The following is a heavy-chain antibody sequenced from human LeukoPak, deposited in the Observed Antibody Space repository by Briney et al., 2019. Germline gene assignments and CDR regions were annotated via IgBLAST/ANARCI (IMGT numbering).Heavy chain of an antibody. CDR3: ARDGRIAARPNYYYYMDV. D-gene: IGHD6-6*01. V-gene: IGHV1-8*01. Sequence: GASVKVSCKASGYTFTSFDINWVRQATGQGLEWMGWMNPNSGNTGYAQKFQGRVTITADKSTSTAYMELSSLRSEDTAVYYCARDGRIAARPNYYYYMDVWGKGTTVTVSS. J-gene: IGHJ6*03. CDR2: MNPNSGNT. CDR1: GYTFTSFD.